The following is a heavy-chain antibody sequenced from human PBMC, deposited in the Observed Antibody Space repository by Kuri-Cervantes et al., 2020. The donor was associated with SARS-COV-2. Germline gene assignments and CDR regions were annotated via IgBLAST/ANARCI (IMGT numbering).Heavy chain of an antibody. CDR2: INPNSGGT. CDR1: GYTFTGYY. Sequence: ASVKGSCKASGYTFTGYYMHWVRKAPGQGLEWMGWINPNSGGTNYAQKFQGWVTMTRDTSISTVYVELSRLRSDDTAVYYCARSTPFLRLGVISQGGAFDIWRQGTMVTVSS. D-gene: IGHD3-22*01. CDR3: ARSTPFLRLGVISQGGAFDI. V-gene: IGHV1-2*04. J-gene: IGHJ3*02.